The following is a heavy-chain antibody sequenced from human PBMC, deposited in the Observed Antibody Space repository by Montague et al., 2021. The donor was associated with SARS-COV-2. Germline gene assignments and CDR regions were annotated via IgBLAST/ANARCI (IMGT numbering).Heavy chain of an antibody. CDR1: GDSVSRHTPA. D-gene: IGHD1-7*01. J-gene: IGHJ3*02. V-gene: IGHV6-1*01. CDR3: ARGWNYAFDI. Sequence: CAISGDSVSRHTPAWNGIRQSPSRGLEWLGRTYDGSSWTTDYAVSVKSRITISPDTSKNQFSLHLNSVTPEDTAVYYCARGWNYAFDIWSQGTMVTVSS. CDR2: TYDGSSWTT.